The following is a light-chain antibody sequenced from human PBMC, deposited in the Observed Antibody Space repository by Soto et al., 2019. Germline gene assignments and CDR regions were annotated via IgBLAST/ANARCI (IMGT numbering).Light chain of an antibody. V-gene: IGLV2-14*01. CDR3: SSYTSSSTRLV. CDR2: DVS. CDR1: SSDVGGYNY. J-gene: IGLJ1*01. Sequence: QSVLTQPASVSGSPGQSITISCTGTSSDVGGYNYVSWYQQHPGKAPKLMIYDVSNRTSGVSNRFSGSKSGNTASLTISGLQDEDEADYYCSSYTSSSTRLVFGTGNKLTVL.